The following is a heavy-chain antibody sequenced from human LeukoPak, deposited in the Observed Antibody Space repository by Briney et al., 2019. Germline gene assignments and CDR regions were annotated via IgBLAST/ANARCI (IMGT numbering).Heavy chain of an antibody. CDR1: GFTFRNYG. V-gene: IGHV3-33*01. Sequence: GGSLRLSCAASGFTFRNYGMHWVRQAPGQGLEWVAVIWYDGSNKYYADSVKGRFTISRDNSKNTLYLQMNSLRAEDTAVYYCAAHSGIYPFGWFDPWGQGTLVTVSS. CDR2: IWYDGSNK. D-gene: IGHD3-10*01. J-gene: IGHJ5*02. CDR3: AAHSGIYPFGWFDP.